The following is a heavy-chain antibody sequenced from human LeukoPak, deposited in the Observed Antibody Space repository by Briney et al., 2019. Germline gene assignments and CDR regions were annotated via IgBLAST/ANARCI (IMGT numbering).Heavy chain of an antibody. CDR2: ISGSGGST. V-gene: IGHV3-23*01. CDR3: AKDGITIFGVVRTGTDWFDP. D-gene: IGHD3-3*01. CDR1: GFTFSSYA. J-gene: IGHJ5*02. Sequence: GGSLRLSCAASGFTFSSYAMSWVRQAPGKGLEWVSAISGSGGSTYYADSVKGRFTISRDNSKNTLYLQMNSLRAEDTAVYYCAKDGITIFGVVRTGTDWFDPWGQGTLVTASS.